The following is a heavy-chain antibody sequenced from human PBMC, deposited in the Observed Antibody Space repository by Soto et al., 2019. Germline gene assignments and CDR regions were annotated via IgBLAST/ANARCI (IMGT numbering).Heavy chain of an antibody. Sequence: GGSLRLSCTASGFTFSSHPMSWVRQAPGKGLEWVSAIGESGGGTAYVDSVKGRFTISRDNAKNRLYLQMNSLRAEDTAVYYCANRLGTYFLSGLPFDIWGQGTMVTVSS. CDR1: GFTFSSHP. CDR3: ANRLGTYFLSGLPFDI. D-gene: IGHD1-26*01. CDR2: IGESGGGT. V-gene: IGHV3-23*01. J-gene: IGHJ3*02.